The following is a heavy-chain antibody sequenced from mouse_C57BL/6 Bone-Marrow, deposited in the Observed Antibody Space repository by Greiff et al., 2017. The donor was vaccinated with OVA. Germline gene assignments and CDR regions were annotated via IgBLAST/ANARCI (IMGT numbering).Heavy chain of an antibody. D-gene: IGHD2-3*01. CDR3: TRADGYSFAY. CDR2: ISSGGDYI. CDR1: GFTFSSYA. Sequence: EVQVVESGEGLVKPGGSLKLSCAASGFTFSSYAMSWVRQTPEKRLEWVAYISSGGDYIYYADTVKGRFTISRDNARNTLYLQMSSLKSEDTAMYYCTRADGYSFAYWGQGTLVTVSA. V-gene: IGHV5-9-1*02. J-gene: IGHJ3*01.